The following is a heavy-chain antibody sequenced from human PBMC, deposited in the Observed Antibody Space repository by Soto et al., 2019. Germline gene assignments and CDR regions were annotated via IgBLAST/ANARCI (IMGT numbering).Heavy chain of an antibody. CDR3: ARVLYYGSGSYSPYGMDV. D-gene: IGHD3-10*01. CDR1: GVSFNNNG. Sequence: QVQLVQSGAEVKKPGSSVKVSCKTSGVSFNNNGIGWVRQAPGHGLEWMGGVSPPFRTSNYARKFQGRISITADASTGTVNMELSSLTYEDTAQYYCARVLYYGSGSYSPYGMDVWGQGTTVTVSS. V-gene: IGHV1-69*01. J-gene: IGHJ6*02. CDR2: VSPPFRTS.